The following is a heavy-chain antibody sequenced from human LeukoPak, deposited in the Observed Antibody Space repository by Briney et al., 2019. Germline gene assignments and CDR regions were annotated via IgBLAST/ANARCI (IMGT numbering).Heavy chain of an antibody. CDR1: GFTFSNYA. Sequence: PGGSLRLSCAASGFTFSNYAMRWVRQAPGKGLEWVSGISGSGDSTYCADSVKGRFTISRDNSKNTLYLQMNSLRAEDTAVYYCAKTYYSSRAHYYYYYYMDVWGKGTTVTISS. V-gene: IGHV3-23*01. D-gene: IGHD3-10*01. CDR3: AKTYYSSRAHYYYYYYMDV. J-gene: IGHJ6*03. CDR2: ISGSGDST.